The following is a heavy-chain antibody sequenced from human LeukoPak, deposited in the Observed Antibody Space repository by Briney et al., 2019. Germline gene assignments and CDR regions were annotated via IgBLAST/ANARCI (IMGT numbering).Heavy chain of an antibody. V-gene: IGHV3-74*01. J-gene: IGHJ4*02. CDR3: ARSAFELGYCSGGSCQWYDY. D-gene: IGHD2-15*01. CDR2: INSDGSST. Sequence: PGGSLRLSCAASGFTFSSYWMYWVRQAPGKGLVWVSRINSDGSSTSYADSVKGRFTISRDNAKNTLYLQMNSLRAEDTAVYYCARSAFELGYCSGGSCQWYDYWGQGTLVTVSS. CDR1: GFTFSSYW.